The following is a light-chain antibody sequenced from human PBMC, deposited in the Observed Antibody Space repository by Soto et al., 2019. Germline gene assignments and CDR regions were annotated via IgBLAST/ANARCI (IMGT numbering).Light chain of an antibody. Sequence: QSALTQPRSVSGSPGQSVTISCTGTSSEVGGYNYVSWYQQHPGKAPKVMIYDVSERPSGVPDRFSGSKSGNTASLTISGVEAEDEADYYCCSYAGSRTYVFGTGTKVTVL. V-gene: IGLV2-11*01. J-gene: IGLJ1*01. CDR2: DVS. CDR1: SSEVGGYNY. CDR3: CSYAGSRTYV.